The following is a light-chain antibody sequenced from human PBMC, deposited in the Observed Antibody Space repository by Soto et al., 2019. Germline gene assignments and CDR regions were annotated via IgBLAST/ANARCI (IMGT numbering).Light chain of an antibody. Sequence: EIVMTQSPATLSVSPGERATLSCRASQSVSSNLAWYQQKPGQAPRLLIYGASTRATGIPARFSGSGSGTEFTLTISSLQSEDFAVYYCQQRNKWPPVTFGGGTKVDNK. CDR3: QQRNKWPPVT. CDR2: GAS. J-gene: IGKJ4*01. V-gene: IGKV3-15*01. CDR1: QSVSSN.